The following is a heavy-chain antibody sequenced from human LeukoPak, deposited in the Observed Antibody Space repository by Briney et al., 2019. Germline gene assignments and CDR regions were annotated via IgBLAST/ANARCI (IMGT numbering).Heavy chain of an antibody. Sequence: GSLRLSCAASGFTFSSYGMHWVRQAPGKGLEWIGEISHSGSTNYNPSLKSRVTISVDASRNQFSLKLSSVTAADTAIYYCARVDCISTSCPADYWGQGTLVTVSS. CDR3: ARVDCISTSCPADY. J-gene: IGHJ4*02. CDR1: GFTFSSYG. CDR2: ISHSGST. D-gene: IGHD2-2*01. V-gene: IGHV4-59*01.